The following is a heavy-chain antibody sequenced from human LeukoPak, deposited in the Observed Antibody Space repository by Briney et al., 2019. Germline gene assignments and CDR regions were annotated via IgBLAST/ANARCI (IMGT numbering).Heavy chain of an antibody. CDR2: ISSSGSTI. V-gene: IGHV3-48*03. CDR1: GFTFSSYE. CDR3: ARERASCGGDCLDY. D-gene: IGHD2-21*02. J-gene: IGHJ4*02. Sequence: PGGSLRLSCAASGFTFSSYEMNWVRQAPGKGLEWVSYISSSGSTIYYADSVKGRFTVSRDNAQNSVYLQMNSLRAEDTALYYCARERASCGGDCLDYWGQGTLVTVSS.